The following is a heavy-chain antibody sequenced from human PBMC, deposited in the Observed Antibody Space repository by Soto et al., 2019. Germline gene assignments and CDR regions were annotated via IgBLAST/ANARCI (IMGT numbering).Heavy chain of an antibody. CDR1: GLTFSSCA. Sequence: QVQLVESGGGVVQPGRSLRLSCAASGLTFSSCAMHWVRQAPGKGLEWVALISYDGSNKYYVDSVKGRFTIFRDNSKNTLDMQMNSLREEDTAVYYCAAETKSYFYGMDVWGQGTTVTVSS. V-gene: IGHV3-30*03. CDR2: ISYDGSNK. J-gene: IGHJ6*02. CDR3: AAETKSYFYGMDV.